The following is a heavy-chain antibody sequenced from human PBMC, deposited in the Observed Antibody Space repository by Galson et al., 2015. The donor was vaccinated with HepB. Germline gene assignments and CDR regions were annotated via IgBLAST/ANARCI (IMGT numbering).Heavy chain of an antibody. CDR1: GYTFTGYY. CDR3: AREAGGGYCSGGSCEQTLNLDY. CDR2: INPNSGGT. J-gene: IGHJ4*02. V-gene: IGHV1-2*06. Sequence: SVKVSCKASGYTFTGYYMHWVRQAPGQGLEWMGRINPNSGGTNYAQKFQGRVTMTRDTSISTAYMELSRLRSDDTAVYYCAREAGGGYCSGGSCEQTLNLDYWGQGTLVTASS. D-gene: IGHD2-15*01.